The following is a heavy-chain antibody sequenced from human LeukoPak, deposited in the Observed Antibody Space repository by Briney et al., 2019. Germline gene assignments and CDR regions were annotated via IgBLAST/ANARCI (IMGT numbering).Heavy chain of an antibody. J-gene: IGHJ5*02. CDR3: AGHSSSSDGWFDP. CDR2: INPHNGGT. V-gene: IGHV1-2*02. Sequence: ASVKVSCKASGITVTDYFIHWVRQAPGQGLERMGWINPHNGGTNYAQKFRGRVTMTRDTSINTVYMELTRLTSDDTAIYYCAGHSSSSDGWFDPWGQGTLVTVSS. CDR1: GITVTDYF. D-gene: IGHD6-6*01.